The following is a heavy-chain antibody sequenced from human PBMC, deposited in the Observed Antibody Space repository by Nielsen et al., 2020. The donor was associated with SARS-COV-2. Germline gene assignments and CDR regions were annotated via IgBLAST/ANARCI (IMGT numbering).Heavy chain of an antibody. CDR1: GYTFTSYG. V-gene: IGHV1-18*01. J-gene: IGHJ4*02. CDR2: ISAYNGNT. CDR3: ARDRGTYGGYADY. Sequence: ASVKVSCKASGYTFTSYGISWVRQAPGQGLEWMGWISAYNGNTNYAQKLQGRVTMTTDTSTSTVYMELRSLRSDDTAVYYCARDRGTYGGYADYWGQGTLVTVSS. D-gene: IGHD5-12*01.